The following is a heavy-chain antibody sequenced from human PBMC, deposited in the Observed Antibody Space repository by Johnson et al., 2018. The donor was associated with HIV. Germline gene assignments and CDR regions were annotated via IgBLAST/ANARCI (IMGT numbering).Heavy chain of an antibody. CDR1: GFTFRDYY. CDR3: ARDPGALSSSI. V-gene: IGHV3-11*04. D-gene: IGHD6-6*01. J-gene: IGHJ3*02. Sequence: QVQLVESGGGLVKPGGSLRLSCATSGFTFRDYYINRIRQAPGKGLEWVSYISGSSSIIYYADSVKGRFTISRDYAKKSVYLQMNSLRVEDTAVYYCARDPGALSSSIWGQGTMVTVSS. CDR2: ISGSSSII.